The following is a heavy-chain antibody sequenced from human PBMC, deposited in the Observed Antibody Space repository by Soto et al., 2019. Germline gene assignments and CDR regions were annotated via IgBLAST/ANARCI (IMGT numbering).Heavy chain of an antibody. CDR2: ISYDGSNK. D-gene: IGHD3-22*01. Sequence: ESGGGVVQPGRSLRLSCAASGFTFSSYGMHWVRQAPGKGLEWVAVISYDGSNKYYADSVKGRFTISRDNSKNTLYLQMNSLRAEDTAVYYCAMTKAYYYDSSGYSLGYYGMDVWGQGTTVTVSS. J-gene: IGHJ6*02. CDR3: AMTKAYYYDSSGYSLGYYGMDV. CDR1: GFTFSSYG. V-gene: IGHV3-30*03.